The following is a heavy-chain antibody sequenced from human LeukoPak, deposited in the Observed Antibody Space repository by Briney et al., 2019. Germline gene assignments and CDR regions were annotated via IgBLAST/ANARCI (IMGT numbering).Heavy chain of an antibody. CDR3: ARRNVYSSSWDYFDY. CDR2: IYYSGNT. CDR1: GGSISSYY. Sequence: PSETLSLTCNVSGGSISSYYWSWIRQPPGKGLEWIGYIYYSGNTNYNPSLKSRVTISADTSKNQFSLKLSSVTAADTAVYYCARRNVYSSSWDYFDYWGQGTLVTVSS. D-gene: IGHD6-13*01. J-gene: IGHJ4*02. V-gene: IGHV4-59*08.